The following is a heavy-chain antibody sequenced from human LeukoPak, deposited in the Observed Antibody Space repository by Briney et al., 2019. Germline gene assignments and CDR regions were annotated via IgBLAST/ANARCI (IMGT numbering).Heavy chain of an antibody. CDR2: IYPGDSDT. V-gene: IGHV5-51*01. CDR3: ARQGGAYGSSSWSPNY. J-gene: IGHJ4*02. Sequence: GESLKISCKGSGYSFTSYWIGWVRQMPGKGLEWMGIIYPGDSDTRYSPSFQGQVTISADKSISTAYLQWSSLKASDTAMYYCARQGGAYGSSSWSPNYWGQGTLVTVSS. CDR1: GYSFTSYW. D-gene: IGHD6-6*01.